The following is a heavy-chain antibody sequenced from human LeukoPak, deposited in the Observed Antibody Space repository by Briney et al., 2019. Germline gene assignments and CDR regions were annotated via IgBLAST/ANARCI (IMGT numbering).Heavy chain of an antibody. CDR3: ATPGYSSSWFPYFQH. V-gene: IGHV1-46*01. CDR2: INPSGGST. J-gene: IGHJ1*01. CDR1: GYTFTSYN. Sequence: ASVKVSCKPSGYTFTSYNMHWVRHDPGQGLEWMEIINPSGGSTGYAHKFQGRVTMTRDKSTSTVYMELSSLRSKHTAVYYCATPGYSSSWFPYFQHWGQGTLVTVSS. D-gene: IGHD6-13*01.